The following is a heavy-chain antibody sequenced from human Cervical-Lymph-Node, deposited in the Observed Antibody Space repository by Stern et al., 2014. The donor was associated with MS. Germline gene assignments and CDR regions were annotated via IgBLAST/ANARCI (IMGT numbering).Heavy chain of an antibody. Sequence: QLQLQESGPGLVKPSETLSLTCTVSGASISSSHWTWIRQTTGKGLEWIGNVYQSGSTNYKPSLKSRATIFVDTSKNQVSMNLTSVTAADTAVYYCARGRWYGDYWGQGTLVTVSS. CDR2: VYQSGST. CDR1: GASISSSH. CDR3: ARGRWYGDY. J-gene: IGHJ4*02. D-gene: IGHD2-15*01. V-gene: IGHV4-59*01.